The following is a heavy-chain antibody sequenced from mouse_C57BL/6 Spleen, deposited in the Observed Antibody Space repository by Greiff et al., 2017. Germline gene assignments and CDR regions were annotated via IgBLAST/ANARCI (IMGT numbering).Heavy chain of an antibody. J-gene: IGHJ2*01. D-gene: IGHD2-10*02. Sequence: QVHVKQSGAELVRPGASVKLSCKASGYTFTDYYINWVKQRPGQGLEWIARIYPGSGNTYYNEKFKGKATLTAEKSSSTAYMQLSSLTSEDSAVYFCARYGNYVFDYWGQGTTLTVSS. CDR2: IYPGSGNT. CDR1: GYTFTDYY. V-gene: IGHV1-76*01. CDR3: ARYGNYVFDY.